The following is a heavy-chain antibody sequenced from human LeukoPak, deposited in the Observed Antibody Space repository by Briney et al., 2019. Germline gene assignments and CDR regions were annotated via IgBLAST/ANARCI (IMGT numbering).Heavy chain of an antibody. CDR2: IKQDGGEE. D-gene: IGHD1-26*01. J-gene: IGHJ4*02. CDR1: GFAFSSYW. Sequence: GGSLRLSCVASGFAFSSYWMTWVRQAPGKGLEWVANIKQDGGEEYYVDSVKGRFTISRVNAKNSLFLQMNSLRVEDTAVYYCARLGGSYYTYWGQGTLVTVSS. CDR3: ARLGGSYYTY. V-gene: IGHV3-7*01.